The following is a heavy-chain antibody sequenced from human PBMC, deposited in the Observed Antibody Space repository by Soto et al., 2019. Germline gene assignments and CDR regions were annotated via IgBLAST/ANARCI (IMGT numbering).Heavy chain of an antibody. Sequence: QVQLVQSGAEVKKPGSSVKLSCKVSGDTFSRFAINWVRQAPGQGLEWMEQVFPVVGTTHHAQDFRGRVSITAGASTNTVYMELASLLSEDTAISCCARDGGSPDPGAAPYLEYWGQGTLVTVSS. J-gene: IGHJ4*01. D-gene: IGHD6-6*01. V-gene: IGHV1-69*01. CDR2: VFPVVGTT. CDR3: ARDGGSPDPGAAPYLEY. CDR1: GDTFSRFA.